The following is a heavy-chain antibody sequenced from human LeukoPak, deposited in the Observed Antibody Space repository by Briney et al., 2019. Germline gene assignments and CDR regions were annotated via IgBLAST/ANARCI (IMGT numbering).Heavy chain of an antibody. V-gene: IGHV3-23*01. CDR1: GFKVSNFA. CDR3: AKVVAGNIDYYFDY. D-gene: IGHD2/OR15-2a*01. Sequence: GSLRPFWGASGFKVSNFAINLVRQAPGKGVGGVAGISGTGGSTHYADSVKGRFTISRDNSKNTVYLQMRNLRVEHTAVYYCAKVVAGNIDYYFDYWGQGILVAVSS. J-gene: IGHJ4*02. CDR2: ISGTGGST.